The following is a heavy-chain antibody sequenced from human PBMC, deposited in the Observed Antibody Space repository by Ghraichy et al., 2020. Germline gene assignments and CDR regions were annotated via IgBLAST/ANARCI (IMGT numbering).Heavy chain of an antibody. Sequence: SETLSLTCTVSGGSISSSSYYWGWIRQPPGKGLEWIGSIYYSGSTYYNPSLKSRVTISVDTSKNQFSLKLSSVTAADTAVYYCATLSDYYDSSGYRGKTDYWGQGTLVTVST. J-gene: IGHJ4*02. CDR2: IYYSGST. V-gene: IGHV4-39*01. D-gene: IGHD3-22*01. CDR3: ATLSDYYDSSGYRGKTDY. CDR1: GGSISSSSYY.